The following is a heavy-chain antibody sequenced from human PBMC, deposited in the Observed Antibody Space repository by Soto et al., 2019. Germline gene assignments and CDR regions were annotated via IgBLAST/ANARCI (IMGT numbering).Heavy chain of an antibody. CDR2: IYWNDDK. J-gene: IGHJ4*02. V-gene: IGHV2-5*01. CDR1: GFSLSTSGVG. Sequence: QITLKESGPTLVKPTQTLTLTCTFSGFSLSTSGVGVGWIRQPPGKALEWLALIYWNDDKRYSPSLKSRLTITKGTSKDQVVLTMTNIDPVDTATYYCAHSRVYYYDSSGYYAIPGYWGQGTLVTVSS. CDR3: AHSRVYYYDSSGYYAIPGY. D-gene: IGHD3-22*01.